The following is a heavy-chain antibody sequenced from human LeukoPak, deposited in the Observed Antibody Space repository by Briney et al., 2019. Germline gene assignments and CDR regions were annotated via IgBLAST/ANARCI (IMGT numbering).Heavy chain of an antibody. D-gene: IGHD1-26*01. Sequence: ASVKVSCKSSGYTFTDYYMNWVRQAPGQGLEWMGWINPNSGGTNYAQKFQGRVTMTRDTSISTAYMELSRLRSDDTAVYYCARDLQWELLRYYFDYWGQGTLVTVSS. CDR3: ARDLQWELLRYYFDY. CDR1: GYTFTDYY. V-gene: IGHV1-2*02. J-gene: IGHJ4*02. CDR2: INPNSGGT.